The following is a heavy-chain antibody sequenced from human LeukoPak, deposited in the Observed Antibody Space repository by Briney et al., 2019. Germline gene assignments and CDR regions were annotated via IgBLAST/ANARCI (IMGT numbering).Heavy chain of an antibody. J-gene: IGHJ4*02. V-gene: IGHV4-34*01. CDR2: INHSGST. Sequence: PSETLSLTCAVYGGSFSGYYWSWVRHPPGKGLEWIAEINHSGSTTYNPSPMSRVTISVDTTKKQFSLKLSSVTAADTAVYFCARYPYGSGSFLFDYWGQGTLVTVSS. D-gene: IGHD3-10*01. CDR1: GGSFSGYY. CDR3: ARYPYGSGSFLFDY.